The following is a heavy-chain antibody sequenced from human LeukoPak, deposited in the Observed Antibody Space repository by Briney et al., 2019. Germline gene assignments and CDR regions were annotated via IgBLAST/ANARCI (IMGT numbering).Heavy chain of an antibody. Sequence: GGSLRLSCAASGFTFDTYAMHWVRQAPGEGLEWMAVIWYDGSRKEYADSAKGRFTVSRDNSKNTLDMQMNSLRAEDTAVYYCARLPYSNNWPECFQHWGQGTLVTVSS. D-gene: IGHD6-13*01. CDR3: ARLPYSNNWPECFQH. CDR2: IWYDGSRK. V-gene: IGHV3-33*01. CDR1: GFTFDTYA. J-gene: IGHJ1*01.